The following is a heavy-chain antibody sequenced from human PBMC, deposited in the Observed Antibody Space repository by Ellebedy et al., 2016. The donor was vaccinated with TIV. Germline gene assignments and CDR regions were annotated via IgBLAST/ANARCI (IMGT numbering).Heavy chain of an antibody. Sequence: GESLKISCSASGFTFSHYAMHWVRQAPGKGLEYVSAINNNGGNTYYADSVKGRFTISRDSSKNTLYLQMSSLRPEDTAMYYYVKDRGDIIRDFDYWGQGTLVTVSS. J-gene: IGHJ4*02. CDR3: VKDRGDIIRDFDY. CDR2: INNNGGNT. D-gene: IGHD2-21*02. CDR1: GFTFSHYA. V-gene: IGHV3-64D*06.